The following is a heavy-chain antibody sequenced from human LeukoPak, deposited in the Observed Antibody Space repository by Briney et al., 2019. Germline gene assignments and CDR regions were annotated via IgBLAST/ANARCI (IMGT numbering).Heavy chain of an antibody. V-gene: IGHV3-23*01. CDR1: GFTFGSYA. CDR3: AKDRMIWFGDSDY. D-gene: IGHD3-10*01. J-gene: IGHJ4*02. CDR2: ISGSGGST. Sequence: PGGVLGLFCAASGFTFGSYAMSCVRRAPGKGLDCLSAISGSGGSTYYADSVKGRFTISRDNSKNTLYLQMNSLRAEDTAVYYCAKDRMIWFGDSDYWGQGTLVTVSS.